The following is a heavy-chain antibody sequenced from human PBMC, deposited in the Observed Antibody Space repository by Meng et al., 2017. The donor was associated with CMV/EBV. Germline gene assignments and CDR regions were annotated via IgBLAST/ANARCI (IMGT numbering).Heavy chain of an antibody. J-gene: IGHJ5*02. CDR2: IIPIFGTA. Sequence: SVKVSCKASGGTFSSYAISWVRQAPGQGREWMGGIIPIFGTANYAQKFQGRVTITTDESTSTAYMELSSLRSEDTAVYYCARHQGQLVEGDWFDPWGQGTLVTVSS. CDR1: GGTFSSYA. D-gene: IGHD6-13*01. CDR3: ARHQGQLVEGDWFDP. V-gene: IGHV1-69*05.